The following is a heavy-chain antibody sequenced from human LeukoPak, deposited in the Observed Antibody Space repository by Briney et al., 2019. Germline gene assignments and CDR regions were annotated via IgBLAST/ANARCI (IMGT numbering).Heavy chain of an antibody. J-gene: IGHJ6*02. CDR2: IKQEESEN. V-gene: IGHV3-7*01. CDR3: AKDRGAIVRGAYDYYYWMDV. D-gene: IGHD3-10*01. CDR1: GFNFDIYW. Sequence: GSPRLSCAESGFNFDIYWASWVRQAPGEGLEWVANIKQEESENYAGDILRGRFTISRDNGNNNLYMQINSLRAENTAVYYCAKDRGAIVRGAYDYYYWMDVWGQGTTVTVSS.